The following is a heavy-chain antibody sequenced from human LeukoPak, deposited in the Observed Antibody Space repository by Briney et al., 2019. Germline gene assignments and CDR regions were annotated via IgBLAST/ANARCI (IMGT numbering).Heavy chain of an antibody. CDR3: ARVWGSSSGLLGY. CDR2: INPNSGGT. D-gene: IGHD6-6*01. CDR1: GYTFTGYY. V-gene: IGHV1-2*02. Sequence: ASVKVSCKASGYTFTGYYMHWVRQAPGQGLEWMGWINPNSGGTNYAQKFQGRVTMTRDTSISTAYMELRSLRSDDTAVYYCARVWGSSSGLLGYWGQGTLVTVSS. J-gene: IGHJ4*02.